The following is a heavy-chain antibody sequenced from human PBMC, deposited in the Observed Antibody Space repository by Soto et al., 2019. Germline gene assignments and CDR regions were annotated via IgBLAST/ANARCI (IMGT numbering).Heavy chain of an antibody. CDR2: IYPRDSDT. CDR1: NYRFSTYW. CDR3: ARHAYDFWSGHPNPRYYYGMDV. Sequence: PGESLKISCEGFNYRFSTYWIGWVRQMPGRGLEWMGIIYPRDSDTRYSPSLQGQVTISVDKSISTAYLQWSSLKATDTAMYYCARHAYDFWSGHPNPRYYYGMDVWGQGTTVTVSS. D-gene: IGHD3-3*01. V-gene: IGHV5-51*01. J-gene: IGHJ6*02.